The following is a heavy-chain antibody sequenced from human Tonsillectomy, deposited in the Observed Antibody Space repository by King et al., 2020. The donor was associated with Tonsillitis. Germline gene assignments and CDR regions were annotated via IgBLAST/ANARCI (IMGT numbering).Heavy chain of an antibody. J-gene: IGHJ4*02. CDR3: ARGYLGDY. CDR1: GYSFSNYW. V-gene: IGHV5-51*01. CDR2: IYPSDSDT. D-gene: IGHD2-15*01. Sequence: VQLVESGAEVKKPGESLRISCKGSGYSFSNYWIAWVRQMPGKGLEWMGIIYPSDSDTRYSPSFQGQVTISAARSISTAYLQWSSLKASDTAMYYCARGYLGDYWGQGALVTVSS.